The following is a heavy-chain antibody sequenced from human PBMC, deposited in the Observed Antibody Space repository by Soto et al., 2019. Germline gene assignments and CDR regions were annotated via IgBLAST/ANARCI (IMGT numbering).Heavy chain of an antibody. CDR3: ARAAEDLFQPSIAVASSNYYYYYGMDV. CDR1: GFTFSSYS. J-gene: IGHJ6*02. D-gene: IGHD6-19*01. Sequence: GGSLSLSCAASGFTFSSYSMNWVSQAPGKGLEWDSSISSSISYIYYADSVTGRFTISRDNAKNSRYLQMNSLRAEDTAVYYCARAAEDLFQPSIAVASSNYYYYYGMDVWGQGTTVTVSS. CDR2: ISSSISYI. V-gene: IGHV3-21*01.